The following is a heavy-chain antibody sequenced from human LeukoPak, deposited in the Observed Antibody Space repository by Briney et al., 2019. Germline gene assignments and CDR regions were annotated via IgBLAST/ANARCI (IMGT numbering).Heavy chain of an antibody. J-gene: IGHJ4*02. CDR2: TYYRSRWYY. CDR1: GDSVSSNSAA. Sequence: SQTLSLTCAISGDSVSSNSAAWSWIRQSPSRGLEWLGRTYYRSRWYYDYAVSVKSRLTINPDTSKNQFSLQLNSVIPEDTAVYFCAKQIRSGFGGYDWGGVDCWGQGTLVTVSS. CDR3: AKQIRSGFGGYDWGGVDC. V-gene: IGHV6-1*01. D-gene: IGHD5-12*01.